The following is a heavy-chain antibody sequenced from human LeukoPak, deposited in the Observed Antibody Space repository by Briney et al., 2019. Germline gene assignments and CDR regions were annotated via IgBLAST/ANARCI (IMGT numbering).Heavy chain of an antibody. D-gene: IGHD5-24*01. CDR1: GFTFDDYA. CDR2: ISGDGGST. Sequence: QPGGSLRLSCAASGFTFDDYAMLWVRPAPGKGLEWVSLISGDGGSTYYADSVKGRFTISRDNSKNSLYLQMNSLRTEDTALYYCAKDRRHGYNYNYFDYWGQGTLVTVSS. J-gene: IGHJ4*02. CDR3: AKDRRHGYNYNYFDY. V-gene: IGHV3-43*02.